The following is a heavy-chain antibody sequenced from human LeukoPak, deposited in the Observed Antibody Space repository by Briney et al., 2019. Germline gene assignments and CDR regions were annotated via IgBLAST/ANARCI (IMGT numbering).Heavy chain of an antibody. CDR2: ISGNGGTI. V-gene: IGHV3-48*04. CDR1: GFTFSSNG. Sequence: GGSLRLSCAASGFTFSSNGMNWVRQAPGKGLEWVSVISGNGGTIFYAESVKGRFTISRDNAKNSLYLQMNSLRAEDTAVYYCAREGYDSSGYYASFDYWGQGTLVTVSS. J-gene: IGHJ4*02. D-gene: IGHD3-22*01. CDR3: AREGYDSSGYYASFDY.